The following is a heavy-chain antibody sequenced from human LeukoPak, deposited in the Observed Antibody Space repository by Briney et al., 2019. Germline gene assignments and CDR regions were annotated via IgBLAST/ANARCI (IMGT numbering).Heavy chain of an antibody. V-gene: IGHV3-30*04. CDR1: GFTFSSYA. J-gene: IGHJ4*02. Sequence: GGSLRLSCAASGFTFSSYAMHWVRQAPGKGLEWVAVISNDGSNKYYADSVKGRFTSSRDNTKNTLYLKMNSLRAEDTAVYYCARAPKITMVRGVIFNDFDYWGQGTLVTVSS. CDR2: ISNDGSNK. D-gene: IGHD3-10*01. CDR3: ARAPKITMVRGVIFNDFDY.